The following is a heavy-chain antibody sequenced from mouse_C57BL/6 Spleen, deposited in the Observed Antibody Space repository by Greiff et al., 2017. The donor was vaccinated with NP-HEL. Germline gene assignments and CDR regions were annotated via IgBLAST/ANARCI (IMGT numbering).Heavy chain of an antibody. J-gene: IGHJ4*01. CDR2: INPNNGGT. CDR3: ARRYSNYLYYAMDY. CDR1: GYTFTDYN. V-gene: IGHV1-18*01. Sequence: VQLKQSGPELVKPGASVKIPCKASGYTFTDYNMDWVKQSHGKSLEWIGDINPNNGGTIYNQKFKGKATLTVDKSSSTAYMELRSLTSEDTAVYYCARRYSNYLYYAMDYWGQGTSVTVSS. D-gene: IGHD2-5*01.